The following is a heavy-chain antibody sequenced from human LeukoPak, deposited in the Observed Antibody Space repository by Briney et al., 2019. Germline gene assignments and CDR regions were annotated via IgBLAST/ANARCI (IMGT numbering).Heavy chain of an antibody. D-gene: IGHD3-22*01. CDR2: IYYSGST. Sequence: SETLSLTCTVAGGSISSGSYYWGWIRQPPGKGLEWIGSIYYSGSTYYNPSLKSRVTISVDTSKNQFSLKLSSVTAADTAVYYCARHILANYYDSSGYSFDYWGQGTLVTVSS. CDR3: ARHILANYYDSSGYSFDY. V-gene: IGHV4-39*01. CDR1: GGSISSGSYY. J-gene: IGHJ4*02.